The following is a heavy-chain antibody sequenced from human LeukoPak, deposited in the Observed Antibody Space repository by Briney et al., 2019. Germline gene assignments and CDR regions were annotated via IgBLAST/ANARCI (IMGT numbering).Heavy chain of an antibody. CDR2: INSDETST. V-gene: IGHV3-74*01. CDR1: GFTFSNYW. J-gene: IGHJ4*02. Sequence: GGSLRLSCAASGFTFSNYWMHWVRQAPGKGLEWVSRINSDETSTNYADSVKGRFAISRDNAKNTLYLQMNSLRAEDTAVYYCASRRSTSFDYWGQGTLVTVSS. CDR3: ASRRSTSFDY. D-gene: IGHD5/OR15-5a*01.